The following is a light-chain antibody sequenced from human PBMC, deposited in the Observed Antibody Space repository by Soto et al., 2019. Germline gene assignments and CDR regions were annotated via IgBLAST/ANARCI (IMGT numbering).Light chain of an antibody. V-gene: IGKV1-5*03. CDR2: KAS. CDR3: QQYHYFPYT. J-gene: IGKJ2*01. Sequence: DVQMTQSPSTLSASVRDRVTITCRASQSIDSWLAWYQQKPGKAPKLLIYKASSLESGVPSRFSASGSGTEFTLTVSSLQPDDFATYYCQQYHYFPYTFGQGTNLEIK. CDR1: QSIDSW.